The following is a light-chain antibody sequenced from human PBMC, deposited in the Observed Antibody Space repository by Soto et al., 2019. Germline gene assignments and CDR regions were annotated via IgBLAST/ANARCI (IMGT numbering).Light chain of an antibody. CDR3: QSYDSSLSGWV. J-gene: IGLJ3*02. V-gene: IGLV1-40*01. CDR2: GNS. CDR1: SSNIGAGYD. Sequence: QSVLTQPPSVSGAPGQRGTISCTGSSSNIGAGYDVHWYQQLPGTAPKLLIYGNSNRPSGVPDRFSGSKSGTSASLAITGLQAEDEADDYCQSYDSSLSGWVFGGGTKLTFL.